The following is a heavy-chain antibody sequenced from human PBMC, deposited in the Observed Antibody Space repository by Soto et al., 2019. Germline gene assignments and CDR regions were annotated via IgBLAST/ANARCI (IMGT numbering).Heavy chain of an antibody. CDR1: GDSVSSNSAA. Sequence: SQTLSLTCAISGDSVSSNSAAWNWIRQSPSRGLEWLGRTYYRSKWYNDYAVSVKSRITINPDTSKNQFSLQLNSVTPEDTAVYYCARGLAPYGDYGPNWFDPWGQGTLVTVSS. CDR3: ARGLAPYGDYGPNWFDP. D-gene: IGHD4-17*01. V-gene: IGHV6-1*01. J-gene: IGHJ5*02. CDR2: TYYRSKWYN.